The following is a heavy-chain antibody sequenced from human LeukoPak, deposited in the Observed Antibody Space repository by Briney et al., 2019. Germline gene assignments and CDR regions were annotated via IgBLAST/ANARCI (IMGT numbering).Heavy chain of an antibody. CDR1: GGSIGGYF. J-gene: IGHJ6*03. V-gene: IGHV4-4*07. D-gene: IGHD3-3*01. CDR2: IYSSGST. Sequence: PSETLWLTCSDSGGSIGGYFWSWIRQPAGKGLGWIGRIYSSGSTNYNPSLRSRVTMSVDTSKNQFSLTLSSETAADTGVYYCANYKRGAVFGVVKFGDYYYYMDVWGKGTTVTVSS. CDR3: ANYKRGAVFGVVKFGDYYYYMDV.